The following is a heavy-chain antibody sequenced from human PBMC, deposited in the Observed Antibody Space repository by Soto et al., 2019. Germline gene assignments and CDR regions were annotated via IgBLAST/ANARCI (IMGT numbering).Heavy chain of an antibody. V-gene: IGHV3-30*03. CDR1: GFTFSGYG. CDR2: ISSDGSST. D-gene: IGHD4-4*01. CDR3: ARGAYRYFDY. Sequence: GGSLRLSCVASGFTFSGYGMHWIRQAPGKAPEWVALISSDGSSTLYADSVKGRFSISRDNSRDTLYLQLNNLRPDDTAVFSCARGAYRYFDYWGQGTLVTVSS. J-gene: IGHJ4*02.